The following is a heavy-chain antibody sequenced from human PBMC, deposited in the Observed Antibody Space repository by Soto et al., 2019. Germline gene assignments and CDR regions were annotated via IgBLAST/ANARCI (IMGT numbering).Heavy chain of an antibody. V-gene: IGHV4-59*01. Sequence: QVQLQESGPGLVKPSETLSLTCVVSGDYIIRSFWGWIRQPPGRGLEWIAYFSDSGITFSNPSLKSRLSMSVNTSKKEFSLPLTAMTAADTAIYYCASGARDFSGPDTFDFWGQGTLVTVSS. CDR2: FSDSGIT. J-gene: IGHJ3*01. CDR1: GDYIIRSF. CDR3: ASGARDFSGPDTFDF.